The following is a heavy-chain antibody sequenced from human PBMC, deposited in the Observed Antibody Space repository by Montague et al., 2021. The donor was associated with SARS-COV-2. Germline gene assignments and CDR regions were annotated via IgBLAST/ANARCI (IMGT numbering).Heavy chain of an antibody. CDR1: GFNFRSYG. J-gene: IGHJ6*02. Sequence: SLRLSCAASGFNFRSYGMSWVRQVPGKGLEWVSGIYSDESHTNYADSGKGRFTISRDNSKNMVYLEMSHLRAEDTAVYYCASQDYDTLTGFRYDYYGMDAWGQGTPVTVSS. CDR3: ASQDYDTLTGFRYDYYGMDA. D-gene: IGHD3-9*01. V-gene: IGHV3-23*03. CDR2: IYSDESHT.